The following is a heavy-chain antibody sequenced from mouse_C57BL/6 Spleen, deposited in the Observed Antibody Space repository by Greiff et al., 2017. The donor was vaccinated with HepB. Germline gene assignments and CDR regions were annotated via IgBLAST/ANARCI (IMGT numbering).Heavy chain of an antibody. V-gene: IGHV2-6*01. CDR2: IWGVGST. J-gene: IGHJ3*01. CDR1: GFSLTSYG. CDR3: ASEIPVRVPFAY. Sequence: VKLMESGPGLVAPSQSLSITCTVSGFSLTSYGVDWVRQSPGKGLEWLGVIWGVGSTNYNSALKSRLSISKDNAKSQVFLKMTSLQTDDTSMYYCASEIPVRVPFAYWGQGTLVTVSS. D-gene: IGHD6-1*01.